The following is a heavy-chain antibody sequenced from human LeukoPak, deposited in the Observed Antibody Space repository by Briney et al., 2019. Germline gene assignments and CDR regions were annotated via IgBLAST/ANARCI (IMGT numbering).Heavy chain of an antibody. V-gene: IGHV3-15*01. CDR3: TTDPPGDY. CDR2: IKRDIDGRTT. Sequence: PGGSLRLSCAASGFTFSDAWMSWVRQAAGKGLEWVGRIKRDIDGRTTDYAAPVKGRFTISRDDSKNTLYLQMNSLRIEDTAMYYCTTDPPGDYWGQGNLVTVSS. CDR1: GFTFSDAW. J-gene: IGHJ4*02.